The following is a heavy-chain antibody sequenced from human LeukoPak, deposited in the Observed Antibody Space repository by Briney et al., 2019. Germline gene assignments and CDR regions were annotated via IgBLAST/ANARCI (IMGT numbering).Heavy chain of an antibody. CDR1: GFTFSSYA. Sequence: PGGSLRLSCAASGFTFSSYAMSWVRQAPGKGLEWVSAISGSGGSTYYADSVKGRFTISRDNSKNTLYLQMNSLRAEDTAVYYCAKDTTIFGFGPYDYWGRGTLVTVSS. V-gene: IGHV3-23*01. CDR3: AKDTTIFGFGPYDY. D-gene: IGHD3-3*01. J-gene: IGHJ4*02. CDR2: ISGSGGST.